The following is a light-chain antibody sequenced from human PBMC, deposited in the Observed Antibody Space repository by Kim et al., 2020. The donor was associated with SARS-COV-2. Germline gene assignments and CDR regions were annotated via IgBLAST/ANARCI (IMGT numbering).Light chain of an antibody. V-gene: IGKV3-15*01. CDR2: GAS. CDR1: QSLSRN. CDR3: QQYNKWPPGT. Sequence: SPGESATLSCRASQSLSRNLAWYQQKPGQAPRLLIYGASTRATGIPARFSGSGSGTEFTLTISTLQSEDFAVYYCQQYNKWPPGTFGQGTKVDIK. J-gene: IGKJ1*01.